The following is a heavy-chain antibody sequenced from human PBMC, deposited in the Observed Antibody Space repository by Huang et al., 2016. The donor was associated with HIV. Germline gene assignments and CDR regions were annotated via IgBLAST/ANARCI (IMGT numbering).Heavy chain of an antibody. V-gene: IGHV1-8*01. CDR3: ATLPPVNYGRSGGRVRDY. CDR2: MNPNSGNT. Sequence: QVQLVQSGAEVKKPGASVKVSCKASGYTFSNYDINWVRQAPGQGLEWMGWMNPNSGNTGYARKCQGRVTRTRSTSISTAYMELSRLSFEDTAVYYCATLPPVNYGRSGGRVRDYWGQGSLVTVSS. J-gene: IGHJ4*02. CDR1: GYTFSNYD. D-gene: IGHD2-15*01.